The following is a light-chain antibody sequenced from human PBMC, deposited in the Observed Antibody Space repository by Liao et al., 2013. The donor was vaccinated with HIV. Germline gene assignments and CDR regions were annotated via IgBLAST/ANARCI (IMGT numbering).Light chain of an antibody. CDR2: YDS. Sequence: SYELTQPPSVSVSPGQTARITCSGDALPKQYAYWYQQKPGQAPVLVIYYDSDRPSGIPERFSGSNSGNTATLTISRVEAGDEADYYCQAWDSSTGVFGGGTKLTVL. V-gene: IGLV3-1*01. J-gene: IGLJ2*01. CDR1: ALPKQY. CDR3: QAWDSSTGV.